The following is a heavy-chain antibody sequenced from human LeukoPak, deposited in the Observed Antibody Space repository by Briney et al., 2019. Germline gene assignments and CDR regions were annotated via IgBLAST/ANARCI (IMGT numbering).Heavy chain of an antibody. J-gene: IGHJ6*02. V-gene: IGHV3-23*01. CDR3: ARALRRDGYKYEKGMDV. D-gene: IGHD5-24*01. CDR1: GFTFSSYA. CDR2: ISGSGVHT. Sequence: PGGPLRHSRAASGFTFSSYAMSWVRQAPGQGLERVSPISGSGVHTYYPGSVKGRFTISRDNSKNPLYLPMNRLQAEDPAVYYWARALRRDGYKYEKGMDVWGQGTTVTVS.